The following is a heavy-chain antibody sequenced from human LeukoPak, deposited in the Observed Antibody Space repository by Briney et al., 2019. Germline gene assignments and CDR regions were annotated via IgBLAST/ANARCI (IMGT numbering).Heavy chain of an antibody. D-gene: IGHD3-10*01. V-gene: IGHV3-7*03. CDR1: KFIFSDYW. CDR2: IKEGGREE. J-gene: IGHJ5*01. CDR3: ARANGGWFDF. Sequence: PGRSLRLSCVASKFIFSDYWMSWVRQAPGKGLEWVSNIKEGGREEKYVDSVKGRFAISRDDAKSTLYLQMDSLSGDDTAVYYCARANGGWFDFWGRGTLVTVSS.